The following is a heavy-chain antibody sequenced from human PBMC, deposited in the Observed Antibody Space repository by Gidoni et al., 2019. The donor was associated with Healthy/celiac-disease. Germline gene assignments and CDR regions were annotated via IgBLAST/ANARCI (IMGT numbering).Heavy chain of an antibody. V-gene: IGHV3-23*01. Sequence: SSYAMSCVRQAPGKGLEWVSAISGSGGSTYYADSVKGRFTISRDNSKNTLYLQMNSLRAEDTAVYYCAKDYYGSGSSHTLYDYWGQGTLVTVSS. CDR1: SSYA. CDR2: ISGSGGST. D-gene: IGHD3-10*01. CDR3: AKDYYGSGSSHTLYDY. J-gene: IGHJ4*02.